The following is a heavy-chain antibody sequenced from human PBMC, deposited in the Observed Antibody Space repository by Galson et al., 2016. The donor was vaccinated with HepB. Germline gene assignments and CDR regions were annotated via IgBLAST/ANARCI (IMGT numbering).Heavy chain of an antibody. CDR3: ARDALGERYQLQDNYFYGMDV. V-gene: IGHV3-30-3*01. Sequence: SLRLSCAASGFTFSSYAMHWVRQAPGKGLEWVAVTSYDGTNKYYADSVKGRFTISKDKSKNTLFLHMSSLRADDTAVYFCARDALGERYQLQDNYFYGMDVWGQGTTVTVSS. J-gene: IGHJ6*02. CDR2: TSYDGTNK. CDR1: GFTFSSYA. D-gene: IGHD2-2*01.